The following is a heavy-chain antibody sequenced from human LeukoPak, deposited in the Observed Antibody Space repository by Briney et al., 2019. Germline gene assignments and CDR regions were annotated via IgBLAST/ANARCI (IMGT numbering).Heavy chain of an antibody. D-gene: IGHD3-16*01. J-gene: IGHJ4*02. Sequence: GGSLRLSCAASGFTLTNYAMMTWVRQAPGKGLEWVSTISGSGGSTYYADSVKGWFTISRDNPKNTLYLQMNSLRAEDTAVYYRARPTGGGRDFDYWGQGTLVTVSS. V-gene: IGHV3-23*01. CDR1: GFTLTNYA. CDR2: ISGSGGST. CDR3: ARPTGGGRDFDY.